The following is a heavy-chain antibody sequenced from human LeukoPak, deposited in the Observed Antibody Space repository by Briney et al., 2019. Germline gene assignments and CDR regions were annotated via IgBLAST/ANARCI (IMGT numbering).Heavy chain of an antibody. CDR2: ISAYNGNT. D-gene: IGHD3-22*01. Sequence: GASVKVSCKAPGYTFTAYYMHWVRQAPGQGLEWMGWISAYNGNTNYAQKLQGRVTMTTDTSTSTAYMELRSLRSDDTAVYYCARSSGYYYVQLSYWGQGTLVTVSS. CDR1: GYTFTAYY. CDR3: ARSSGYYYVQLSY. J-gene: IGHJ4*02. V-gene: IGHV1-18*04.